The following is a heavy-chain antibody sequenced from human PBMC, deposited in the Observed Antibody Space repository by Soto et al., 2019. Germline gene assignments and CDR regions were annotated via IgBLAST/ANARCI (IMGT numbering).Heavy chain of an antibody. J-gene: IGHJ4*02. D-gene: IGHD3-22*01. CDR2: ISANGNTI. Sequence: EVQLVESGGDLVQPAGSLRLSCAASGFTFSTYEMNWFRQAPGKGLEWVSYISANGNTIYYADSVKGRFTISRDNAKNLLYLQMNSLRAEDTAVYFCASGYYYVFDYWGRGTLVTVSS. V-gene: IGHV3-48*03. CDR1: GFTFSTYE. CDR3: ASGYYYVFDY.